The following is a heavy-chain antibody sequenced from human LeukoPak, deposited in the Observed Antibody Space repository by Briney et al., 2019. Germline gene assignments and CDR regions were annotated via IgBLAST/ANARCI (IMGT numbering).Heavy chain of an antibody. J-gene: IGHJ5*02. CDR1: GGSISSYY. V-gene: IGHV4-59*01. Sequence: SETLSLTCTVSGGSISSYYWSWIRQPPGKGLEWIGYIYYSGSTNYNPSLKSRVTISVDTSKNQFSLRLTSVTAADTAVYYCARQEQQLIYNWFDPWGQGTLVTVSS. CDR2: IYYSGST. CDR3: ARQEQQLIYNWFDP. D-gene: IGHD6-13*01.